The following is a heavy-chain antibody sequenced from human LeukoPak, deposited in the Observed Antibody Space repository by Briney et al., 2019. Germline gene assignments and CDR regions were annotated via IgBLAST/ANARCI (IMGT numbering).Heavy chain of an antibody. D-gene: IGHD6-19*01. CDR1: GFTFSTYT. CDR2: ISSDGRNK. J-gene: IGHJ4*02. Sequence: PGESLRLSCAASGFTFSTYTMNWVRQAPGKGLEWVAFISSDGRNKYYANSMKGRFTISRDNSESTLFLQMNSLRAEGTAVYYCAREYRSAWTSFDYWGQGTLVTVSS. V-gene: IGHV3-30*04. CDR3: AREYRSAWTSFDY.